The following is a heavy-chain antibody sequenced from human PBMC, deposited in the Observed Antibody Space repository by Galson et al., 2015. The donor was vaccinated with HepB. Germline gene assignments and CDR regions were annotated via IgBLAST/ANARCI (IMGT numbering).Heavy chain of an antibody. CDR3: IGEDSYGMGV. CDR1: SFTFSDAS. D-gene: IGHD3-16*01. J-gene: IGHJ6*02. Sequence: SLRLSCAASSFTFSDASMNWVRQAPGKGLEWVGRIKSKTDGGTTDYAAPVKGRFTISRDDTKNTLYLQMNSLKTEDTAVYYCIGEDSYGMGVWGQGTTVTVSS. V-gene: IGHV3-15*07. CDR2: IKSKTDGGTT.